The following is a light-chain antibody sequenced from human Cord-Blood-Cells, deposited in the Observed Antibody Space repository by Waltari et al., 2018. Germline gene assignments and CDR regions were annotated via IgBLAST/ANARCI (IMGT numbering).Light chain of an antibody. CDR3: QQYNSYST. Sequence: DIQMTQSPSTLSASVGDRVTITCRASQSISSWLAWYQQKPGKAPKLLNYKASSLERGXXXRFSGSGSGTEFTLTISSLQPDDFATYYCQQYNSYSTFGQGTKVEIK. V-gene: IGKV1-5*03. CDR2: KAS. CDR1: QSISSW. J-gene: IGKJ1*01.